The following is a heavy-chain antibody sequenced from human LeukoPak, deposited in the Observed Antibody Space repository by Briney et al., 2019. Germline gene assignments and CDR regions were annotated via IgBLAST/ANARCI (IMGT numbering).Heavy chain of an antibody. CDR3: ARDVLGRDYYDSSGPG. CDR1: GYSISSGYY. Sequence: KSSETLSLTCTVSGYSISSGYYGGWIRQPPGKGLEWIGSIYHSGSTYYNPSLKSRVTISVDTSKNQFSLKLSSVTAADTAVYYCARDVLGRDYYDSSGPGWGQGTLVTVSS. V-gene: IGHV4-38-2*02. J-gene: IGHJ4*02. D-gene: IGHD3-22*01. CDR2: IYHSGST.